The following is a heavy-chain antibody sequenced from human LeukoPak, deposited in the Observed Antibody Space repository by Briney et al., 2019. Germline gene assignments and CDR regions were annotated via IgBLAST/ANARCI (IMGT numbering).Heavy chain of an antibody. CDR1: GFTFDTYA. Sequence: GGSLRLSCAASGFTFDTYAMTWVRQAPGKGLDCVSTIGISDVDTHYADSVKGRFTISRDNSKNTLYLQMNSLRAGDTAVYYCAKDAPGAGGFDYWGQGTLVTVSS. CDR2: IGISDVDT. V-gene: IGHV3-23*01. CDR3: AKDAPGAGGFDY. J-gene: IGHJ4*02. D-gene: IGHD1-14*01.